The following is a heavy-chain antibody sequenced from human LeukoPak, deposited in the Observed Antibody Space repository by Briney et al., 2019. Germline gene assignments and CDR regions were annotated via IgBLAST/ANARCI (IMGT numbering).Heavy chain of an antibody. Sequence: SVTLSLTCTVSVGFISSYYWSWIRQPPGKGLEWIGYMYYSGSTDYNPSLKSRVTLSVDTSNNHFSLNLYSVTAAATAVYDCARKSLTGRFNDYDVWSFDLWGRGTLVTVSS. D-gene: IGHD5-12*01. CDR2: MYYSGST. V-gene: IGHV4-59*08. J-gene: IGHJ2*01. CDR1: VGFISSYY. CDR3: ARKSLTGRFNDYDVWSFDL.